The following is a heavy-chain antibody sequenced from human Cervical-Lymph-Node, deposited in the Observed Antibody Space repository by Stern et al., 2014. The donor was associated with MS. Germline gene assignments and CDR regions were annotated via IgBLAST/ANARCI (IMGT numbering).Heavy chain of an antibody. Sequence: VQLVESGPGLVKPSETLSLTCTVSGGSVSSGSYYWSWIRQPPGKGLEWIGYIYYSGSTNYNPSLKSRVTISVDTSKNQFSLKLSSVTAADTAVYYCARVFVTTVTIYFDYWGQGTLVTVSS. J-gene: IGHJ4*02. CDR1: GGSVSSGSYY. CDR3: ARVFVTTVTIYFDY. CDR2: IYYSGST. V-gene: IGHV4-61*01. D-gene: IGHD4-17*01.